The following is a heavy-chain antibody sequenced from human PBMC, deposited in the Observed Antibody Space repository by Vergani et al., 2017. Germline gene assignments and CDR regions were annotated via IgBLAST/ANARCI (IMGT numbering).Heavy chain of an antibody. V-gene: IGHV1-2*02. Sequence: QVQLVESGGGVVQPGRSLRLSCAASGFTFSSYGMHWVRQAPGQGLEWMGWINPNSGGTNYAQKFQGRVTMTRDTSISTAYMELSRLRSDDTAVYYCARAEEQLAETWGQGTLVTVSS. CDR2: INPNSGGT. CDR3: ARAEEQLAET. D-gene: IGHD6-6*01. J-gene: IGHJ5*02. CDR1: GFTFSSYG.